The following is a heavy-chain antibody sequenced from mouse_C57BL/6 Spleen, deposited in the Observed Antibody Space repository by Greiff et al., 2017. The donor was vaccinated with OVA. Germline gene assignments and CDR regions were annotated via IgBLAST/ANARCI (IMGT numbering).Heavy chain of an antibody. CDR3: ARSSYYERVDY. J-gene: IGHJ4*01. Sequence: VQLKQSGPELVKPGASVKISCKASGYTFTDYYMNWVKQSHGKSLEWIGDINPNNGGTSYNQKFKGKATLTVDKSSSKAYMELRSLTSEDSAVYYCARSSYYERVDYWGQGTSVTVSS. CDR1: GYTFTDYY. D-gene: IGHD2-12*01. CDR2: INPNNGGT. V-gene: IGHV1-26*01.